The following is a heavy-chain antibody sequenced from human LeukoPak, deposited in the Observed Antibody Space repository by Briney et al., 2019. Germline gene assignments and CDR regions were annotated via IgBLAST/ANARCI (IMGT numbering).Heavy chain of an antibody. V-gene: IGHV3-33*01. D-gene: IGHD1-1*01. CDR1: GFTFNSYG. CDR2: TWYDGSNK. Sequence: SGGSLRLSCAASGFTFNSYGMHWVRQAPGKGLEWVAVTWYDGSNKYYADSVKGRFTISRDNSKNTLYLQMNSLRAEDTAVYYCARDHNYAFDNWGQGTLSPSPQ. J-gene: IGHJ4*02. CDR3: ARDHNYAFDN.